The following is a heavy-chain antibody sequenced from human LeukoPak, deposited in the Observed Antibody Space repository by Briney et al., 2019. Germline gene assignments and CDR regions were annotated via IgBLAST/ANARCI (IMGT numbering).Heavy chain of an antibody. D-gene: IGHD1-1*01. J-gene: IGHJ4*02. CDR2: FEPEDGEI. CDR3: AASSPSNWKTQDY. Sequence: ASVKVSCKVSGQTLNELSTHWVRQAPGKGLEWMGGFEPEDGEIIYAQRFRDRVTMTEGTSRDTAYIELRRLTSDDTAVYYCAASSPSNWKTQDYWGQGTLLTVSS. CDR1: GQTLNELS. V-gene: IGHV1-24*01.